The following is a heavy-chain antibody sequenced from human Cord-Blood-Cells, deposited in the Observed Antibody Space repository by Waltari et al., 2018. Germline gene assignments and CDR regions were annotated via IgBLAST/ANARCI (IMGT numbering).Heavy chain of an antibody. CDR1: GFSPRTSGVG. J-gene: IGHJ4*02. Sequence: QITLKESGPTLVKPTQTLTLTCTFSGFSPRTSGVGVGWIRQPPGKALEWLALIYWDDDKRYSPSLKSRLTITKDTSKNQVVLTMTNMDPVDTATYYCAHPSKLGYYFDYWGQGTLVTVAS. CDR2: IYWDDDK. CDR3: AHPSKLGYYFDY. D-gene: IGHD7-27*01. V-gene: IGHV2-5*02.